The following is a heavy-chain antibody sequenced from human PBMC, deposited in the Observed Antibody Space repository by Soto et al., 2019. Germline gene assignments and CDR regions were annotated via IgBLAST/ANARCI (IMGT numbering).Heavy chain of an antibody. CDR1: GGSMNSGGYC. V-gene: IGHV4-31*03. J-gene: IGHJ5*02. CDR2: SSYGGTP. D-gene: IGHD2-15*01. CDR3: SRGILA. Sequence: QVQLQESGPGLVKPSQTLSLTCTVSGGSMNSGGYCWNWIRQHPGEVLEWIGCSSYGGTPSSTPSLTSRVTISVDTYKNQFSLTLSSLTAADTAVYYCSRGILAWGQGTLITFSS.